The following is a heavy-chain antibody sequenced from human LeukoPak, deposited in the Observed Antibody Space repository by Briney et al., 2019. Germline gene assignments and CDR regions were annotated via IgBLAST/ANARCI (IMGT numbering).Heavy chain of an antibody. V-gene: IGHV3-21*01. CDR3: ARGGYSGYDYVY. D-gene: IGHD5-12*01. CDR1: GFTFSSYS. Sequence: GGSLRLSCAASGFTFSSYSMNWVRQAPGKGPEWVSSISSSSSYIYYADSVKGRFTISRDNAKNSLYLQMNSLRAEDTAVYYCARGGYSGYDYVYWGQGTLVTVSS. CDR2: ISSSSSYI. J-gene: IGHJ4*02.